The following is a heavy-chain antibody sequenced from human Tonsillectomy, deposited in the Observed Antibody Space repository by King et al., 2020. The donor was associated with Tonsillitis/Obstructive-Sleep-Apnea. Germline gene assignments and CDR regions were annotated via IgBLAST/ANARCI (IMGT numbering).Heavy chain of an antibody. V-gene: IGHV3-15*01. CDR2: IKSKTDGGTT. CDR3: TTDSPSTGDRDAFDI. J-gene: IGHJ3*02. Sequence: VQLVESGGGLVKPGGSLRLSCAASGFTFRNAWMSWVRQAPGKGLEWVGRIKSKTDGGTTDYAAPVKGRFTISRDDSKNTLYLQMNSLKTEDTAVYYCTTDSPSTGDRDAFDIWGQGTMVTVSS. D-gene: IGHD7-27*01. CDR1: GFTFRNAW.